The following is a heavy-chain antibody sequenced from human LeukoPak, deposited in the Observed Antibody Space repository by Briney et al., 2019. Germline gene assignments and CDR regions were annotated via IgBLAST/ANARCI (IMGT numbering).Heavy chain of an antibody. J-gene: IGHJ4*02. CDR3: ASSLVRADMVTGIDY. Sequence: SETLSLTCAVYGGSFSGYYWIWIRQPPGKGLEWIGEINRSGSTTYNPSLKSRVTISLDTSKNQFSLKLSSVTAADTAVYYCASSLVRADMVTGIDYWGQGTQVTVSS. D-gene: IGHD5-18*01. CDR1: GGSFSGYY. CDR2: INRSGST. V-gene: IGHV4-34*01.